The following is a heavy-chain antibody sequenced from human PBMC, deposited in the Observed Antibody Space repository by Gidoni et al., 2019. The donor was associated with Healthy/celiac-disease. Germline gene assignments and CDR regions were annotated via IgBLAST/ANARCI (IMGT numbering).Heavy chain of an antibody. CDR2: IRSKAYGGTT. V-gene: IGHV3-49*04. CDR1: GFTFGDYA. D-gene: IGHD6-13*01. CDR3: TGSSRSDYYYYYGMDV. Sequence: EVQLVESGGGLVQPGRSLRLSCTASGFTFGDYAMSWVRQAPGKGLEWVGFIRSKAYGGTTEYAASVKGRFTISRDDSKSIAYLQMNSLKTEDTAVYYCTGSSRSDYYYYYGMDVWVQGTTVTVSS. J-gene: IGHJ6*02.